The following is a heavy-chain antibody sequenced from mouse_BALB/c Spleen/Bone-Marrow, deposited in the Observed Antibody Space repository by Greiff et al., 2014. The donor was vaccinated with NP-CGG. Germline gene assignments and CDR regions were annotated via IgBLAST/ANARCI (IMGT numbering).Heavy chain of an antibody. CDR2: IYPGNSDT. J-gene: IGHJ4*01. Sequence: EVQLQQSGTVLARPEASVKMSCKASGYTFTIYWMHWVKQRPGQGLEWIGAIYPGNSDTSSNQKFKGKAKLTAVTSTSTAYMELSSLTNEDSAVYYCTRSMGFYYAMDYWGQGTSVTVSS. D-gene: IGHD2-3*01. CDR1: GYTFTIYW. CDR3: TRSMGFYYAMDY. V-gene: IGHV1-5*01.